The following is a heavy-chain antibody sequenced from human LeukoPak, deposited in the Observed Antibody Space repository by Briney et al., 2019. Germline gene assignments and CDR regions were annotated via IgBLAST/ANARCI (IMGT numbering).Heavy chain of an antibody. D-gene: IGHD3-3*01. CDR1: GGSISSGSYY. J-gene: IGHJ4*02. CDR3: ARGMGSYYDFWSGPWGY. CDR2: IYTSGST. V-gene: IGHV4-61*02. Sequence: SETLSLTCTVSGGSISSGSYYWSWIRQPAGKGLEWIGRIYTSGSTNYNPSLKSRVTISVDTSKNQFSLKLSSVTAADTAVYYCARGMGSYYDFWSGPWGYWGQGTLVTVSS.